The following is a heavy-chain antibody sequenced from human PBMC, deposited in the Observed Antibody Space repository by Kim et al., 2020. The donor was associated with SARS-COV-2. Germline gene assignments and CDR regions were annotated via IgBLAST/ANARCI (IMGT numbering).Heavy chain of an antibody. D-gene: IGHD4-17*01. CDR2: ISYDGSNK. V-gene: IGHV3-30*18. CDR3: AKAEYGDYLYGGAFDI. J-gene: IGHJ3*02. Sequence: GGSLRLSCAASGFTFSSYGMHWVRQAPGKGLEWVAVISYDGSNKYYADSVKGRFTISRDNSKNTLYLQMNSLRAEDTAVYYCAKAEYGDYLYGGAFDIWGQGTIVPLSS. CDR1: GFTFSSYG.